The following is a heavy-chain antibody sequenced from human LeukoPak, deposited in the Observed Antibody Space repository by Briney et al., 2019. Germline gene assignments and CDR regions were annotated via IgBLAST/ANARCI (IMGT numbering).Heavy chain of an antibody. V-gene: IGHV4-39*01. J-gene: IGHJ4*02. D-gene: IGHD3-10*01. CDR3: ARTRYYYNSRSYGAPYYFDY. CDR1: GGSISSSSYY. Sequence: SSETLSLTCTVSGGSISSSSYYWGWIRQPPGKGLEWIGSIYYSGSTYYNPSLKSRVTISVDASKNQFSLKLSSVTAADTAVYYCARTRYYYNSRSYGAPYYFDYWGQGTLVTVSS. CDR2: IYYSGST.